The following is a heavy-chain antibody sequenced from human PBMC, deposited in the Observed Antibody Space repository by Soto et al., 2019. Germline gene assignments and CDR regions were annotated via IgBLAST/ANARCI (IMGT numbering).Heavy chain of an antibody. CDR1: GGSVSSGSYY. D-gene: IGHD5-12*01. CDR3: ARDSPQRVYSGPTSL. CDR2: IYYSGIT. V-gene: IGHV4-61*01. Sequence: SETLSLTCTVSGGSVSSGSYYWSWIRQPPGKGLEGIGYIYYSGITNYNPSLKSRVTISVDTSKNQFSLKLSSVTAADTAVYYCARDSPQRVYSGPTSLWGRGTLVTVSS. J-gene: IGHJ2*01.